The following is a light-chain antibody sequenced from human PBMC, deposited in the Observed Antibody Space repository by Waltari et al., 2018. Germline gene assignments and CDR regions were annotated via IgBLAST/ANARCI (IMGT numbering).Light chain of an antibody. CDR2: GEN. CDR1: SLRGYY. V-gene: IGLV3-19*01. CDR3: NSRDSSGNHVA. Sequence: SSELTQDPAVSVALGQTVRITCQGDSLRGYYASWYQQKPGQAPVLVIYGENNRPSGIPDRFSGSRSGNTASLTITGAQAEDEAEYYCNSRDSSGNHVAFGGGTRLSVL. J-gene: IGLJ3*02.